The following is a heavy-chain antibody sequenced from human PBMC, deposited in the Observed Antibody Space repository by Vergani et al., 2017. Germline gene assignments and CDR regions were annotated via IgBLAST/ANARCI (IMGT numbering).Heavy chain of an antibody. D-gene: IGHD3-22*01. CDR2: IIPIFGTA. J-gene: IGHJ4*02. CDR1: GGTFSSYA. Sequence: QVLLVQSGAEVKKPGASVRVSCKASGGTFSSYAISWVRQAPGQGLEWMGGIIPIFGTANYAQKFQGRVTITADESTSTAYMELSSLRSEDTAVYYCAREEINYYDSSGYYTYYFDYWGQGTLVTVSS. CDR3: AREEINYYDSSGYYTYYFDY. V-gene: IGHV1-69*01.